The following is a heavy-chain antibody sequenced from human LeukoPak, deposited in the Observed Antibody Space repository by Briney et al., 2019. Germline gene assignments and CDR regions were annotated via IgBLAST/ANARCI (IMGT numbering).Heavy chain of an antibody. D-gene: IGHD6-19*01. Sequence: GRSLRLSCAASGFTFSDFAMHWVRQAPGKGLEWVAVISNDGTHKFYADSVKGRFTISRDNSKNTLYLQMNSLRAEDTAVYYCARKFRLSGAYYYYYMDVWGKGTTVTVSS. CDR1: GFTFSDFA. CDR2: ISNDGTHK. J-gene: IGHJ6*03. CDR3: ARKFRLSGAYYYYYMDV. V-gene: IGHV3-33*05.